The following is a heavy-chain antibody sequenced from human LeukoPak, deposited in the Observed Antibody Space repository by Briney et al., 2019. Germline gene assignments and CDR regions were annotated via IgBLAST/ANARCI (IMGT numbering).Heavy chain of an antibody. D-gene: IGHD3-22*01. CDR2: TYTSGST. CDR3: AREVKGYYDSSGSENFDY. CDR1: GGSISSGSYY. V-gene: IGHV4-61*02. Sequence: SETLSLTCTVSGGSISSGSYYWSWIRQPAGKGLEWIGRTYTSGSTNYNPSLKSRVTISVDTSKNQFSLKLSSVTAADTAVYYCAREVKGYYDSSGSENFDYWGQGTLVIVSS. J-gene: IGHJ4*02.